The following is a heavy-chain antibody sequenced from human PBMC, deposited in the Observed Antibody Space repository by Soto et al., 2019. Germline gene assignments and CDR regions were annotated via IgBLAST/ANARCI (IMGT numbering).Heavy chain of an antibody. D-gene: IGHD3-22*01. J-gene: IGHJ4*02. CDR3: ARVIIHYDSSGYYWDYFDY. CDR2: INPNSGGT. CDR1: GYTFTCYY. Sequence: ASVKAYWQASGYTFTCYYMQWVRQAPGQGLEWMGWINPNSGGTNYAQKFQGRVTMTRDTSISTAYMELSRLRSDDTAVYYCARVIIHYDSSGYYWDYFDYWGQGTLVTVSS. V-gene: IGHV1-2*02.